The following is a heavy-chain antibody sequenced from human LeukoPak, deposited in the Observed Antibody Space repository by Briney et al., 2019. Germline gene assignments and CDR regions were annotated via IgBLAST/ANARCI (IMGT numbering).Heavy chain of an antibody. CDR2: INHRGST. CDR3: ARRVSSGYYYGSGSYYTDY. CDR1: GGSFSGYY. Sequence: SETLSLTCAVYGGSFSGYYWSWIRQPPGKGLEWIGEINHRGSTNYNPSLKSRVTISVDTSKNQFSLKLSSVTAADTAVYYCARRVSSGYYYGSGSYYTDYWGQGTLVTVSS. D-gene: IGHD3-10*01. V-gene: IGHV4-34*01. J-gene: IGHJ4*02.